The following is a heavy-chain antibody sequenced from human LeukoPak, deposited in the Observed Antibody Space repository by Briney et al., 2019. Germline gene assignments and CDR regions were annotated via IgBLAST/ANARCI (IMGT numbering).Heavy chain of an antibody. D-gene: IGHD5-18*01. CDR3: AREPTSMGSDY. CDR2: ISDSSSYI. J-gene: IGHJ4*02. V-gene: IGHV3-21*01. CDR1: GFTFSTYS. Sequence: GGSLRLSCTASGFTFSTYSMTWVRQAPGKGLEWVSSISDSSSYIYYTDSVKGRLTISRDNAKNSLYLQVNSLRADDAAVYYCAREPTSMGSDYWGQGTLVTVSS.